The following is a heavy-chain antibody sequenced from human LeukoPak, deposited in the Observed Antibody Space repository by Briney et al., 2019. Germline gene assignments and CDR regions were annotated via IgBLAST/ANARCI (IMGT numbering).Heavy chain of an antibody. J-gene: IGHJ4*02. CDR3: TTANVCGGDCYPDFDY. CDR1: GFTFSNAW. Sequence: GGSLRLSCAASGFTFSNAWMSWVRQAPGKGLEWVGRIKSKTDGGTTDYAAPVKGRFTISRDDSKNTLYLQMNSLKTEDTAVYYCTTANVCGGDCYPDFDYWGQGTLVTVSS. CDR2: IKSKTDGGTT. D-gene: IGHD2-21*02. V-gene: IGHV3-15*01.